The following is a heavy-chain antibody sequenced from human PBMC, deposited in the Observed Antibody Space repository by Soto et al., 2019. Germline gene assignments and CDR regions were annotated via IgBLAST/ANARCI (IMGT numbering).Heavy chain of an antibody. CDR1: GFTFSSYG. CDR2: IWYDGSNK. J-gene: IGHJ4*02. D-gene: IGHD3-16*01. CDR3: ARDGGFDYYFDY. V-gene: IGHV3-33*01. Sequence: QVQLVESGGGVVQPGRSLRLSCAASGFTFSSYGMHWVRQAPGKGLEWVAVIWYDGSNKYYADSVKGRFTISRDNSKNTLYLQMNSLRAEDTAVYYCARDGGFDYYFDYWGQGTLVTVSS.